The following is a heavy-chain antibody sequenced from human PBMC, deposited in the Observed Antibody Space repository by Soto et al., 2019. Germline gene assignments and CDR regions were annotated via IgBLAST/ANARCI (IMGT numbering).Heavy chain of an antibody. Sequence: QITLKESGPTLVKPTQTLTLTCTFSGFSLSTSGVGVGWIRQPPGKALEWLALIYWDDDKRYSPSLKRRLPITTDTPKTPIAPPMTNMDPVDTATYYCAHSWYCSGGSCYCSNRFVPGGQETLITFSS. CDR2: IYWDDDK. V-gene: IGHV2-5*02. CDR3: AHSWYCSGGSCYCSNRFVP. CDR1: GFSLSTSGVG. D-gene: IGHD2-15*01. J-gene: IGHJ5*02.